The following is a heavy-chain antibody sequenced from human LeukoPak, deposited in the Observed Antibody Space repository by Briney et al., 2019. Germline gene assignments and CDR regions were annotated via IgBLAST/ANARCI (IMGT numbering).Heavy chain of an antibody. D-gene: IGHD2-2*01. Sequence: GGSLRLPCAASGFTFNNYAMSWVRQAPGKGLEWVSGLSDNGGSTYYADSVRGRFTISRDNSKSTLYLQMNSLRAEDTAVYYCAKHTGGPAAAFDYWGQGTLVTVSS. J-gene: IGHJ4*02. CDR2: LSDNGGST. CDR3: AKHTGGPAAAFDY. CDR1: GFTFNNYA. V-gene: IGHV3-23*01.